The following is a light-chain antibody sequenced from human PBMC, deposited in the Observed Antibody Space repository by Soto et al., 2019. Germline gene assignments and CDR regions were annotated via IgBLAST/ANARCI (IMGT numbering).Light chain of an antibody. Sequence: EIVVTQSPGTLSLSPGERATLSCRASQSVSRNYLAWYQQKPGQAPRLLIYGASSRASDIPDRFSGSGSGTDFTLIISRLEPEDFAMYDCQQYGSTPFTFGPGTKVDVK. CDR1: QSVSRNY. V-gene: IGKV3-20*01. CDR2: GAS. CDR3: QQYGSTPFT. J-gene: IGKJ3*01.